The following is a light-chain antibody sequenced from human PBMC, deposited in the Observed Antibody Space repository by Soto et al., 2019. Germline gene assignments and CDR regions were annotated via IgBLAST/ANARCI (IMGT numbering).Light chain of an antibody. V-gene: IGKV1-5*03. Sequence: DIQMTQSPSTLSASVGDRVTITCRASQSVSGWLAWYQQKPGKAPKLLISKASNLESGVPSRFRGSQSGTKFTLTIRRLQPDGLGNYYCQQYHSLSSFGQGTKVAIK. CDR3: QQYHSLSS. J-gene: IGKJ2*01. CDR2: KAS. CDR1: QSVSGW.